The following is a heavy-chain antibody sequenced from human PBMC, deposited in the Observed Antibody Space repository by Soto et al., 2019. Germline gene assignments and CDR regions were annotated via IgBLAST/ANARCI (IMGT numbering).Heavy chain of an antibody. CDR1: GGSISSGSYY. D-gene: IGHD3-10*01. CDR2: IYYSGST. Sequence: SETLSLTCTVSGGSISSGSYYWSWIRQHPGKGLEWIGYIYYSGSTYYNPSLKSRVTISRDTSKNQFSLKLSSVTAADTAVYYCARSLGTMVYFDYWGQGTLVTVSS. V-gene: IGHV4-31*03. J-gene: IGHJ4*02. CDR3: ARSLGTMVYFDY.